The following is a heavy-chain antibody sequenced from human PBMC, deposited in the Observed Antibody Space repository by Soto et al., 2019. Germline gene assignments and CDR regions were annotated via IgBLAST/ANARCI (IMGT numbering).Heavy chain of an antibody. V-gene: IGHV4-61*01. CDR1: GGSVSSGSYY. CDR2: IYYNGST. D-gene: IGHD3-22*01. CDR3: ARDRVPFYYDSSGYYYYYYGMDV. Sequence: SETLSLTCTVSGGSVSSGSYYWSWIRQPPGKGLEWIGYIYYNGSTNYNPSLKSRVTISVDTSKNQFSLKLSSVTAADTAVYYCARDRVPFYYDSSGYYYYYYGMDVWGQGTTVTVSS. J-gene: IGHJ6*02.